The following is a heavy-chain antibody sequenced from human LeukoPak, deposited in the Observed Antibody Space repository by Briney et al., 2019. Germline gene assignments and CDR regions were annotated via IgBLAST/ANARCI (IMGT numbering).Heavy chain of an antibody. J-gene: IGHJ6*02. V-gene: IGHV4-59*01. Sequence: SETLSLTCTVSGGSISSYYWSWIRQPPGKGLEWIGYIYYSGSTNYNPSLKSRVTISVDTSKNQFSLKLSSVTAADTAVYYCARDWAIAAAGRTLYYYYGMDVWGQGTTVTVSS. CDR3: ARDWAIAAAGRTLYYYYGMDV. D-gene: IGHD6-13*01. CDR2: IYYSGST. CDR1: GGSISSYY.